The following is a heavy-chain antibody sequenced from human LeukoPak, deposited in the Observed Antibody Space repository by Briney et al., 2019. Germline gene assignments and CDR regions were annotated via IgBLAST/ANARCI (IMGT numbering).Heavy chain of an antibody. CDR3: TRNTIAVLPAVLILNHYYYYMVA. CDR2: IYTSGST. D-gene: IGHD2-2*01. V-gene: IGHV4-61*02. CDR1: GGSISSGSYY. J-gene: IGHJ6*03. Sequence: SQTLSLTCTVSGGSISSGSYYWSWIRQPAGKGLEWIGRIYTSGSTNYNPSLKSRVTISVDTSKNQFSLKLSSVTAADTAVYYCTRNTIAVLPAVLILNHYYYYMVASGKGNTFTVSS.